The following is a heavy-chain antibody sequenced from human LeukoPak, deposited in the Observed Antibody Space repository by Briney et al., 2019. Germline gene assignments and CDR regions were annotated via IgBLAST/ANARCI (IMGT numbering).Heavy chain of an antibody. D-gene: IGHD3-10*01. Sequence: GGSLRLSCAASGFTFDDYAMHWVRQAPGKALEWVSGISWNSGIIGYADSVKGRFTISRDNAKNSLYLQMNSLRAEDTALYYCAKDIGGPFDPWGQGTLVTVSS. J-gene: IGHJ5*02. CDR1: GFTFDDYA. CDR3: AKDIGGPFDP. V-gene: IGHV3-9*01. CDR2: ISWNSGII.